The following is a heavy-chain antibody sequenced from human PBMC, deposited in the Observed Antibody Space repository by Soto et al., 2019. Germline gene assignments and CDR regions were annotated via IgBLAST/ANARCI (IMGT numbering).Heavy chain of an antibody. Sequence: EVQVVDSGGGLVQPGGSLRLSCAASGFIFTNYWMTWVRQAPGKGLEWVAIIKYDGNEKYYVDPVRGRFTISRDNAKNSVYLQMNSLRAEDTAAYFCARVKYYDRNFDYWGQGTLVTVSS. J-gene: IGHJ4*02. CDR2: IKYDGNEK. D-gene: IGHD3-16*01. CDR1: GFIFTNYW. CDR3: ARVKYYDRNFDY. V-gene: IGHV3-7*05.